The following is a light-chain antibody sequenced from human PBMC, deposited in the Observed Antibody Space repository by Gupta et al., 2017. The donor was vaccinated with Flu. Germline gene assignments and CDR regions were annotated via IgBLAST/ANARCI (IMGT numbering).Light chain of an antibody. Sequence: QSVLAQPPSASGTPGPRVTISCSGSSSNIGSNAVNWYQHIPGTAPKLLIYGNNQRPSGVPDRFSGSKSGTSASLAISGLQSEDEADYYCAAWDDSLNGHYVFGTGTKVTAL. J-gene: IGLJ1*01. CDR3: AAWDDSLNGHYV. V-gene: IGLV1-44*01. CDR1: SSNIGSNA. CDR2: GNN.